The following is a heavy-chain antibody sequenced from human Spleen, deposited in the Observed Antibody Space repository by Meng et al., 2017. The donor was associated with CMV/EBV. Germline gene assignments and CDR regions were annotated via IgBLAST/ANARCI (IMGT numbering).Heavy chain of an antibody. D-gene: IGHD3-16*01. V-gene: IGHV3-33*03. Sequence: GGSLRLSCAASGFTFNNFGMHWVRQAPGKGLEWVAIIWYDGSDKYYAGPVKGRFTISRDNSKDMVYLQMNSLRAEDTAVYYCAKDLGPTVDYYYGMDVWGQGTTVTVSS. CDR2: IWYDGSDK. J-gene: IGHJ6*02. CDR3: AKDLGPTVDYYYGMDV. CDR1: GFTFNNFG.